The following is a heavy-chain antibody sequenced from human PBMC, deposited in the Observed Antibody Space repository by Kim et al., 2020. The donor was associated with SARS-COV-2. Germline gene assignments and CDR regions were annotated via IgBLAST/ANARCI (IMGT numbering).Heavy chain of an antibody. Sequence: SETLSLTCTVSGGSISSGSYYWSWIRQPAGKGLEWIGRIYTSGSTNYNPSLKSRVTISVDTSKNQFSLKLSSVTAADTAVYFCARQARSYILTGYYSYYLDYWGQGTLVTVSS. CDR3: ARQARSYILTGYYSYYLDY. CDR1: GGSISSGSYY. V-gene: IGHV4-61*02. CDR2: IYTSGST. J-gene: IGHJ4*02. D-gene: IGHD3-9*01.